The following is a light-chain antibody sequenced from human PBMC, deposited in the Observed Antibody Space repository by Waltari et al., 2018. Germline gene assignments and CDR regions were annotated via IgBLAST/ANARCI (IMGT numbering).Light chain of an antibody. CDR1: QSVSSY. V-gene: IGKV3-20*01. Sequence: EIVLTQSPGTLSLSPGERATLSCRASQSVSSYLAWYQQKPGPAPRLLIYGASSRASDIPDRFSGSGSGTDFTLTISRLEPEDFAVYYCQQYDSSPPLTFGGGTKVEIK. CDR3: QQYDSSPPLT. CDR2: GAS. J-gene: IGKJ4*01.